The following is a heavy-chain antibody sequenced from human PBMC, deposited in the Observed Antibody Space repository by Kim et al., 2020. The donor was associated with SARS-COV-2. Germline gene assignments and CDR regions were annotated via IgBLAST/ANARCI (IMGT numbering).Heavy chain of an antibody. CDR3: AREWGLGLWFGELSHGWFDP. D-gene: IGHD3-10*01. CDR2: ISAYNGNT. Sequence: ASVKVSCKASGYTFTSYGISWVRQAPGQGLEWMGWISAYNGNTNYAQKLQGRVTMTTDTSTSTAYMELRSLRSDDTAVYYCAREWGLGLWFGELSHGWFDPWGQGTLVTVSS. CDR1: GYTFTSYG. J-gene: IGHJ5*02. V-gene: IGHV1-18*01.